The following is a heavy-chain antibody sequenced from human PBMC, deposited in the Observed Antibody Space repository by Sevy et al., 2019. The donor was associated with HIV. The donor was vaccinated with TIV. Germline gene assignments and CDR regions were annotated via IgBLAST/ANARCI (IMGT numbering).Heavy chain of an antibody. CDR1: VFSVSSNH. V-gene: IGHV3-53*01. J-gene: IGHJ4*02. Sequence: GGSLRLSCAASVFSVSSNHMSWVRQAPGKGLEWVSIIYSGSTTYYADSVKGRFTISRDNSKNTLYLQMNSLRAEDTAVYYCARGPPLLNWGQGTLVTVSS. CDR2: IYSGSTT. CDR3: ARGPPLLN.